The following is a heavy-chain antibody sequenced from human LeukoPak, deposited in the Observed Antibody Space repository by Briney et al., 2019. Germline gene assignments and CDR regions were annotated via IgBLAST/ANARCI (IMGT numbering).Heavy chain of an antibody. CDR3: ARKADWMGGAFDI. CDR2: IRYDGSNK. CDR1: GFTFSSYG. Sequence: GGTLRLSYAASGFTFSSYGIHWVRQAPGKGLELVAFIRYDGSNKYHAESVKGRFTIYRDNSKNTVYLQMNSLRAEDTAVYYCARKADWMGGAFDIWGQGTMVTVSS. D-gene: IGHD2-21*01. V-gene: IGHV3-30*02. J-gene: IGHJ3*02.